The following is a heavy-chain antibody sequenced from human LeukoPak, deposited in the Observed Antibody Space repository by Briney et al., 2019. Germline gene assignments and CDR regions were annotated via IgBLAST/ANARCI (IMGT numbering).Heavy chain of an antibody. CDR1: GFTFDDYA. D-gene: IGHD5-18*01. CDR2: ISWNSGSI. J-gene: IGHJ4*02. V-gene: IGHV3-9*01. Sequence: GRSLRLSCAASGFTFDDYAMHWVRKAPGKGLEWVSGISWNSGSIGYADSVKGRFTISRDNSKNTLYLQMNSLRAEDTAVYYCARDFDSYGSLDWGQGTLVTVSS. CDR3: ARDFDSYGSLD.